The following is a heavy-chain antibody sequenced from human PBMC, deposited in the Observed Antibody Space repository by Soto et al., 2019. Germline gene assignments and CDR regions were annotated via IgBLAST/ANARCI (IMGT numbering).Heavy chain of an antibody. CDR3: ARDRSGYYMADYYYGMDV. V-gene: IGHV4-61*01. Sequence: SETLSLTCTVSGGSVSSGSYYWSWIRQPPGKGLEWIGYIYYSGSTNYNPSLKSRVTISVDTSKNQFSLKLSSVTAADTAVYYCARDRSGYYMADYYYGMDVWGQGTTVTVSS. J-gene: IGHJ6*02. CDR1: GGSVSSGSYY. CDR2: IYYSGST. D-gene: IGHD3-3*01.